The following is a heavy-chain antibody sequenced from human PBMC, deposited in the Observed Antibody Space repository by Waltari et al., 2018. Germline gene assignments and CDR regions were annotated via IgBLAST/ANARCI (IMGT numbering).Heavy chain of an antibody. CDR1: GITFSSYW. Sequence: EVQLVESGGGLVQPGGSLRLSCVASGITFSSYWMHWVRQAPGKGLVWVSRINSDGRDTSYADSVKGRFTISRDNAKNTLYLHMNSLRAEDTAVYYCAKDMDSSGEGYWGQGTLVTVSS. CDR3: AKDMDSSGEGY. CDR2: INSDGRDT. D-gene: IGHD3-22*01. J-gene: IGHJ4*02. V-gene: IGHV3-74*01.